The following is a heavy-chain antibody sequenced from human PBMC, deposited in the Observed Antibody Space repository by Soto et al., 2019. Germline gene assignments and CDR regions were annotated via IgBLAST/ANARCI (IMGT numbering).Heavy chain of an antibody. CDR3: VHSRCGGDCLQSYPSHYYYGMDV. V-gene: IGHV2-5*02. J-gene: IGHJ6*02. D-gene: IGHD2-21*02. Sequence: GSGPTLVNPTQTLTLTCTFSGFSLSTSGVGVGWIRQPPGKALEWLALIYWDNDKRYNPSLQSRLTITKDTSKNQVVLTMSNMDPVDTATYYCVHSRCGGDCLQSYPSHYYYGMDVWGQGTTVTVS. CDR1: GFSLSTSGVG. CDR2: IYWDNDK.